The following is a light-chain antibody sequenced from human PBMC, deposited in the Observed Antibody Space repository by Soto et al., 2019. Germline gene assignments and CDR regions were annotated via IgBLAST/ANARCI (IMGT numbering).Light chain of an antibody. J-gene: IGLJ3*02. V-gene: IGLV1-47*01. CDR1: RSNIGRNF. Sequence: QSVLTQSPSASGTPGQRVTISCSGSRSNIGRNFAYWYQHVPGTAPRLLIQRNNERPSGVPDRFSGSKSGTSVSLAISGLRSDDEATYYCAAWDDTLDAQVFCGGTQLTVL. CDR3: AAWDDTLDAQV. CDR2: RNN.